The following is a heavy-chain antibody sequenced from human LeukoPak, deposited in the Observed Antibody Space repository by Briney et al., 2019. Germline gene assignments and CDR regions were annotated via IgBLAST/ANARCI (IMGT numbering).Heavy chain of an antibody. CDR2: IYTSGST. CDR1: GNSFGDYY. V-gene: IGHV4-4*07. Sequence: KSSETLSLTCTVSGNSFGDYYWSWIRQPAGKGLEWIGRIYTSGSTTYNPSLKSRVTMSVDTSKSQFSLNLMSVTAADTAVYCWTRDTGTTGEVKFDPWGQGTLVTVSS. D-gene: IGHD4-17*01. CDR3: TRDTGTTGEVKFDP. J-gene: IGHJ5*02.